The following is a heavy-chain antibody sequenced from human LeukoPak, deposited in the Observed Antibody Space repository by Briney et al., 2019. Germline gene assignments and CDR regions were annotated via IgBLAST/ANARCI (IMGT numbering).Heavy chain of an antibody. CDR1: EFTFTTYG. J-gene: IGHJ4*02. CDR2: INYDGSNI. D-gene: IGHD1-1*01. V-gene: IGHV3-30*02. Sequence: PGGSLRLSCAASEFTFTTYGMHWVRQAPGKGLEWVAFINYDGSNIYYADYVKGRFIISRDISKNTLYLQMDSLRAEDTAIYYCARDWKTNSFDYWGQGTLVTVSS. CDR3: ARDWKTNSFDY.